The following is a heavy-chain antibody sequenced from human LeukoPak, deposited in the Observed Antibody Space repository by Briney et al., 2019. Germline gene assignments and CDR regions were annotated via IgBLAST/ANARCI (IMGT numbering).Heavy chain of an antibody. CDR3: ARGEDYGGSGSYYIH. Sequence: SESLSLTCTVSGACISSYYWNWIRQPAGKGLEWIGRFYTSEKTEYSPSLKSRVTMSLDTSKNQFSLKLSSVTAADTAVYYCARGEDYGGSGSYYIHWGQGPQVTVSS. CDR1: GACISSYY. J-gene: IGHJ4*02. D-gene: IGHD3-10*01. V-gene: IGHV4-4*07. CDR2: FYTSEKT.